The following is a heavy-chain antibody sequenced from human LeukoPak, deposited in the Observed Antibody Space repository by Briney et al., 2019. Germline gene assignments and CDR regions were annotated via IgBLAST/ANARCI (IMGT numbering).Heavy chain of an antibody. CDR3: AKDRRAAAPYWFDY. D-gene: IGHD6-13*01. Sequence: PGGSLRLSCAASGFIFRSYSMNWVRQAPGKGLEWVSSISGSDNSAYFADSVKGRFTISRDNSKNTLSLQMNSLRAEDTAVYYCAKDRRAAAPYWFDYWGQGTLVTVSS. V-gene: IGHV3-23*01. CDR1: GFIFRSYS. CDR2: ISGSDNSA. J-gene: IGHJ4*02.